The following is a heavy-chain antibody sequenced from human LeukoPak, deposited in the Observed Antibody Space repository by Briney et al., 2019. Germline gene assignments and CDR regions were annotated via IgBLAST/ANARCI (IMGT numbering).Heavy chain of an antibody. D-gene: IGHD2-21*02. CDR2: ISSNGGST. CDR3: AREGSLYCGGDCQDAFDI. J-gene: IGHJ3*02. CDR1: GFTFGSYA. V-gene: IGHV3-64*01. Sequence: GGSLRLSCAASGFTFGSYAMHWVRQAPGKGLEYVSAISSNGGSTYYANSVKGRFTISRDNSKNTLYLQMGSLRAEDMAVYYCAREGSLYCGGDCQDAFDIWGQGTMVTVSS.